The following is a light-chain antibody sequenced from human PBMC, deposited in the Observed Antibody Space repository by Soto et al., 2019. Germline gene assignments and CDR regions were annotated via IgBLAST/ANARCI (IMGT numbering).Light chain of an antibody. CDR1: QSVDSSY. V-gene: IGKV3-20*01. J-gene: IGKJ4*01. CDR2: GAY. CDR3: HMYGGSAIT. Sequence: EIALTQAPGTLALPPGDRATLSCRASQSVDSSYLVWYQQKPGRAPRLLIYGAYNRATGSPDRFSGSGSGTDFTLTISRLEPEDFAVYYCHMYGGSAITLGGGPEVDIK.